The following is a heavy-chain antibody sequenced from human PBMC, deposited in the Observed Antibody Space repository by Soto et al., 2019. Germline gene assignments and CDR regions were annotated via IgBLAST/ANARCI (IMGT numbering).Heavy chain of an antibody. J-gene: IGHJ3*02. V-gene: IGHV1-18*01. CDR1: GYTFTSYG. CDR3: ALIMTTRAFDI. CDR2: ISAYNGNT. Sequence: ASVKVSFKASGYTFTSYGISWVRQAPGQGLEWMGWISAYNGNTNYAQKLQGRATMTTDTSTSTAYMELRSLRSDDTAVYYCALIMTTRAFDIWGQGTMVTVSS. D-gene: IGHD3-16*01.